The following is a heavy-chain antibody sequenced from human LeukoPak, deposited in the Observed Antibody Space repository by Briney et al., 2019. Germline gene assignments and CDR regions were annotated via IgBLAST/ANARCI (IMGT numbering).Heavy chain of an antibody. V-gene: IGHV3-53*01. CDR1: GFTVSSNY. Sequence: GGPLRLSCAASGFTVSSNYMSWVRQARGKGLEWVSVIYSGGSTYYADSVKGRFTISRDNSKNTLYLQMNSLRAEDTAVYYCATGYSGYDSNFDYWGQGTLVTVSS. CDR3: ATGYSGYDSNFDY. CDR2: IYSGGST. D-gene: IGHD5-12*01. J-gene: IGHJ4*02.